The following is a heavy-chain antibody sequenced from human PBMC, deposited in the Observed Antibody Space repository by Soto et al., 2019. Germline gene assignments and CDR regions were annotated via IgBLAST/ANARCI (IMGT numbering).Heavy chain of an antibody. Sequence: PGGSLRLSCAASGFTFSSYGMHWVRQAPGKGLEWVAVISYDGSNKYYADSVKGRFTISRDNSKNTLYLQMNSLRAEDTAVYYCATLDTAAIQTAAYWGQGPLVTGSS. CDR1: GFTFSSYG. V-gene: IGHV3-30*03. D-gene: IGHD2-15*01. CDR3: ATLDTAAIQTAAY. CDR2: ISYDGSNK. J-gene: IGHJ4*02.